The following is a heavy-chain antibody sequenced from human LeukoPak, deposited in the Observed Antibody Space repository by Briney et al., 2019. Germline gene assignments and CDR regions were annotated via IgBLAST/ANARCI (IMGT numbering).Heavy chain of an antibody. J-gene: IGHJ4*02. V-gene: IGHV1-2*02. CDR1: GYTFTGYY. CDR2: INPNSGGT. D-gene: IGHD5-18*01. Sequence: GASVKVSCKASGYTFTGYYMHWVRQAPGQGLERMGWINPNSGGTNYAQKFQGRVTMTRDTSISTAYMELSRLRSDDTAVYYCARVRQLWDEWGCFDYWGQGTLVTVSS. CDR3: ARVRQLWDEWGCFDY.